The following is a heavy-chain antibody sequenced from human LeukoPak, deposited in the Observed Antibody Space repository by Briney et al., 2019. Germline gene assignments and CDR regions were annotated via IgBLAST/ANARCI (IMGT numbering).Heavy chain of an antibody. D-gene: IGHD3-22*01. CDR2: ISWNSFYI. CDR1: GFIFADYA. J-gene: IGHJ3*01. Sequence: GGSLRLSCRASGFIFADYAIHWVRQGPGKGLEWVSGISWNSFYIGYADSVRGRFTISRDNAKNSLYLEMNSLRAEDTALYYCAKDKGDTSGYRWGAFDLWGQGTMVTVSS. V-gene: IGHV3-9*01. CDR3: AKDKGDTSGYRWGAFDL.